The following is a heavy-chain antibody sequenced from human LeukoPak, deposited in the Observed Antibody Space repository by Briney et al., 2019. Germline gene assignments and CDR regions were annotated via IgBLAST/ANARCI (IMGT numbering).Heavy chain of an antibody. CDR1: GFTSSSYA. CDR3: AKEAKPPGNYYDSSGYYYDY. CDR2: ISGSGGST. J-gene: IGHJ4*02. D-gene: IGHD3-22*01. V-gene: IGHV3-23*01. Sequence: PGGSLRLSCAASGFTSSSYAMSWVRQAPGKGLEWVSAISGSGGSTYYADSVKGRFTISRDNSKNTLYLQMNSLRAEDTAVYYCAKEAKPPGNYYDSSGYYYDYWGQGTLVTVSS.